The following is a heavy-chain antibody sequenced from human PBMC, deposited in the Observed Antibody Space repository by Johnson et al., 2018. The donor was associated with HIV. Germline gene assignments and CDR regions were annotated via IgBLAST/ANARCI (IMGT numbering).Heavy chain of an antibody. J-gene: IGHJ3*02. D-gene: IGHD2-8*01. CDR2: IRYDGSNK. Sequence: QVQLVESGGGVVQPGGSLRLSCAASGFTFSSYGMHWVRQAPGKGLEWVAFIRYDGSNKYYADSVKGRFTISRDNSKNTLYLQMNSLRAEDTAVYYCAKDMKGANGAFDIWGQGTMVTVSS. CDR3: AKDMKGANGAFDI. V-gene: IGHV3-30*02. CDR1: GFTFSSYG.